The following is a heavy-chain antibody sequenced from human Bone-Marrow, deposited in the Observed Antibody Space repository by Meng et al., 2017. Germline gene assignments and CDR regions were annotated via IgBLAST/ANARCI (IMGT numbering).Heavy chain of an antibody. CDR2: LNPRTGNT. V-gene: IGHV1-8*01. CDR3: ARDYGGNSGRFDP. CDR1: GYIFTNYD. Sequence: GQCGAEGKEPGASVRVTCKASGYIFTNYDLNWVRQAAGQGPEWMGWLNPRTGNTGYAQKFQGRVTLTRDTSRSTAYMELSSLTSDDTAIYYCARDYGGNSGRFDPWGQGTLVTVSS. J-gene: IGHJ5*02. D-gene: IGHD4-23*01.